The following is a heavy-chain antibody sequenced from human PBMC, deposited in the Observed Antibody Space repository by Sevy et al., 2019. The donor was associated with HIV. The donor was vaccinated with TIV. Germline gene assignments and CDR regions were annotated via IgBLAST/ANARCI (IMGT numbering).Heavy chain of an antibody. J-gene: IGHJ4*02. V-gene: IGHV3-7*01. CDR2: IRQDGNEI. Sequence: GGSLRLSCAASGFTFHTYWMQWVRQAPGKGLEWVANIRQDGNEIYYADSVKGRFTISRDNAMQSLYLEMNNLRVEDSGIYHCAWRYFDVWGQGTLVTVSS. CDR1: GFTFHTYW. CDR3: AWRYFDV.